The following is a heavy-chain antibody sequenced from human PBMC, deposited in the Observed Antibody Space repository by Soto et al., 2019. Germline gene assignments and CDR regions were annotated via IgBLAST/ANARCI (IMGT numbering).Heavy chain of an antibody. CDR1: GGSFSGYY. D-gene: IGHD2-8*02. CDR2: INHSGST. V-gene: IGHV4-34*01. J-gene: IGHJ4*02. CDR3: ARDKITGLFDS. Sequence: QVQLQQWGAGLLKPSETLSLTCAVYGGSFSGYYWTWIRQPPGTGLEWIGEINHSGSTNYNPSRKSRVTISVDTSKNQFSRKLTSVTAADTAVYYCARDKITGLFDSWGQGTRVTVSS.